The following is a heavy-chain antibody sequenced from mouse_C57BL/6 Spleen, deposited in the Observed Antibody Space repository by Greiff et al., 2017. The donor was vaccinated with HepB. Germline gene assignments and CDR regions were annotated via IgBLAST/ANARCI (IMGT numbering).Heavy chain of an antibody. D-gene: IGHD3-1*01. CDR1: GYAFSSYW. CDR2: IYPGDGDT. Sequence: QVQLQQSGAELVKPGASVKISCKASGYAFSSYWMNWVKQRPGKGLEWIGQIYPGDGDTNYNGKFKGKATLTADKSSSTAYMQLSSLTSEDSAVYFCARRARSYYFDYWGQGTTLTVSS. CDR3: ARRARSYYFDY. J-gene: IGHJ2*01. V-gene: IGHV1-80*01.